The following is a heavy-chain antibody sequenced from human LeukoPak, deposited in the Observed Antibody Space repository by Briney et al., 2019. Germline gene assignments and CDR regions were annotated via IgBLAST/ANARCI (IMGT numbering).Heavy chain of an antibody. J-gene: IGHJ4*02. D-gene: IGHD6-13*01. CDR1: GFTFSSYE. CDR2: ISSSGSSSGRII. CDR3: ARGRRRLAAAGATPPAPYFDY. V-gene: IGHV3-48*03. Sequence: GGSLRLSCAASGFTFSSYEMNWVRQAPGKGLEGVSYISSSGSSSGRIIDYADSVKGRFTISRDNAKNSLYLQMNSLRAEDTAMYYCARGRRRLAAAGATPPAPYFDYWGQGTLVTVSS.